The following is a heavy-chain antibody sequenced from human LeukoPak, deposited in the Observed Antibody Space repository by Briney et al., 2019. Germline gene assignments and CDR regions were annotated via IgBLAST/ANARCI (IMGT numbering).Heavy chain of an antibody. V-gene: IGHV4-59*08. CDR2: LYYSGGT. D-gene: IGHD6-19*01. Sequence: SETLSLTCTVSDGSISSHSWSWIRQPPGKGLEWIGYLYYSGGTNYNPSLKSRVTMTADTSKNQFSLKLTSVTAADTAVYYCARHSPGWYVDYWGQGILVTVSS. CDR1: DGSISSHS. CDR3: ARHSPGWYVDY. J-gene: IGHJ4*02.